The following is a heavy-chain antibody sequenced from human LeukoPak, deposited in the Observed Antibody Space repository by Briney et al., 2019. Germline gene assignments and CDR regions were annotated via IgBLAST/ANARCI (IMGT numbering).Heavy chain of an antibody. J-gene: IGHJ3*02. D-gene: IGHD3-3*01. Sequence: PSQTLSLTCTVSGGSISSGDYYWSWIRQPPGKGLEWIGYIYYSGSTYYNPSLKSRVTISVDTSKNQFSLKLSSVTAADTAVYYCARDKAELRFLEWVGDAFDIWGQGTMVTVSS. CDR2: IYYSGST. CDR1: GGSISSGDYY. V-gene: IGHV4-30-4*01. CDR3: ARDKAELRFLEWVGDAFDI.